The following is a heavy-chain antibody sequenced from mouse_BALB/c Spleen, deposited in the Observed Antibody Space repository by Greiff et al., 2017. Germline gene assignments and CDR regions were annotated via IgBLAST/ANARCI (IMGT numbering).Heavy chain of an antibody. CDR2: ISNGGGST. J-gene: IGHJ4*01. D-gene: IGHD2-14*01. Sequence: EVKLMESGGGLVQPGGSLKLSCAASGFTFSSYTMSWVRQTPEKRLEWVAYISNGGGSTYYPDTVKGRFTISRDNAKNTLYLQMSSLKSEDTAMYYCARDYRPQDYWGQGTSVTVSS. CDR3: ARDYRPQDY. V-gene: IGHV5-12-2*01. CDR1: GFTFSSYT.